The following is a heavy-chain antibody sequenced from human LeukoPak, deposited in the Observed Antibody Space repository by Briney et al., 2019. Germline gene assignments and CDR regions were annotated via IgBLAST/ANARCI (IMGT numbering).Heavy chain of an antibody. Sequence: PGGSLRLSCAASGFTFSSYAMHWVRQAPGKGLEWVAVISYDGSNKYYADSVKGRFTISRDNAKNTLYLQMNSLRAEDTAVYYCVRESVVLDSWGQGTLVTVSS. J-gene: IGHJ4*02. V-gene: IGHV3-30-3*01. CDR1: GFTFSSYA. D-gene: IGHD2-21*01. CDR2: ISYDGSNK. CDR3: VRESVVLDS.